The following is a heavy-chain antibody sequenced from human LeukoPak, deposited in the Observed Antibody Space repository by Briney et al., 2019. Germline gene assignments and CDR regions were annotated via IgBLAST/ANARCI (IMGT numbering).Heavy chain of an antibody. D-gene: IGHD5-12*01. CDR1: GYTFTSYD. V-gene: IGHV1-8*01. CDR2: MNPNSGNT. Sequence: ASVKVSCKASGYTFTSYDINWVRQATGQGLEWMGWMNPNSGNTGYAQKFQGRVTMTRNTSISTAYMELSSLGSEDTAVYYCARGPILIVATTSTSIDYWGQGTLVTVSS. CDR3: ARGPILIVATTSTSIDY. J-gene: IGHJ4*02.